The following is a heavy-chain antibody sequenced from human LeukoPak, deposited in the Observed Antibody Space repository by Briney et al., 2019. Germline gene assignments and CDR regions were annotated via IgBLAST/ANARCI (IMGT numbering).Heavy chain of an antibody. Sequence: GGSLRLSCAASGFTFSSYGMHWVRQAPGKGLEWVAVISYDGSNKYYADSVKGRFTISRDNSKNTLYLQMNSLRAEDTAVYYCAKVADYDYVWGSYDWGQGTLVTVSS. V-gene: IGHV3-30*18. CDR3: AKVADYDYVWGSYD. CDR2: ISYDGSNK. D-gene: IGHD3-16*01. CDR1: GFTFSSYG. J-gene: IGHJ4*02.